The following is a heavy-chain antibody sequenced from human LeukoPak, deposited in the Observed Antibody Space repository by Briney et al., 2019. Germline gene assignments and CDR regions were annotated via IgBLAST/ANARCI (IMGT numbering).Heavy chain of an antibody. CDR3: ARVGQGWELLIRSWYYFDY. D-gene: IGHD1-26*01. CDR1: GGSISSSSYY. J-gene: IGHJ4*02. CDR2: IYYSGST. V-gene: IGHV4-39*01. Sequence: PSETLSLTCTVSGGSISSSSYYWGWIRQPPGKGLEWIGSIYYSGSTYYNPSLKSRVTISVDTSKNQFSLKLSSVTAADTAVYYCARVGQGWELLIRSWYYFDYWGQGTLVTVSS.